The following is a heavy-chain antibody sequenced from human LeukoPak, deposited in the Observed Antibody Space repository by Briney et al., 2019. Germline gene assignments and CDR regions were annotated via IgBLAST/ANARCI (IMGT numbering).Heavy chain of an antibody. CDR2: INSDGTSS. D-gene: IGHD2-2*01. CDR1: GLNITNYW. Sequence: GGSLRLSCAASGLNITNYWMHWVRQAPGKGLVWVSRINSDGTSSSYVDSVEGRFTISRDNAKNTLYLQMNSLRAEDTAVYYCARDGRQYCSSTSCPDYYYMDGWGKGTTVTISS. J-gene: IGHJ6*03. CDR3: ARDGRQYCSSTSCPDYYYMDG. V-gene: IGHV3-74*01.